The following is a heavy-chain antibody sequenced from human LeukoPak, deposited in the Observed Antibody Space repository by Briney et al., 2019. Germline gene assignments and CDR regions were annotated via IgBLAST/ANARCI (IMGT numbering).Heavy chain of an antibody. D-gene: IGHD3-22*01. V-gene: IGHV3-23*01. CDR2: ISASGGST. CDR3: AKGFYDNSASGVFDI. Sequence: GGSLRLSCAASGFTFSSFATSRVRQAPGKGLEWVSGISASGGSTYYADSVKGRFTISRDNSKNTLYLQMNSLRAEDTAVYYCAKGFYDNSASGVFDIWGQGTMVTVSS. CDR1: GFTFSSFA. J-gene: IGHJ3*02.